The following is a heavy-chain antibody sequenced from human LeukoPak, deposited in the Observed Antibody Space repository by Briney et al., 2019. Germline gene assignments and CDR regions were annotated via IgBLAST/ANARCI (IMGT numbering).Heavy chain of an antibody. Sequence: GGSLRLSCAASGFTFNSYSMTWVRQAPGKGLEWVSSISGSNSYIYYADSMKGRFTISRDNAKNSLYLQMNSLRAEDTAVYYCANRHVFGAFDIWGQGTMVTVSS. CDR2: ISGSNSYI. CDR1: GFTFNSYS. V-gene: IGHV3-21*04. CDR3: ANRHVFGAFDI. J-gene: IGHJ3*02. D-gene: IGHD3-16*01.